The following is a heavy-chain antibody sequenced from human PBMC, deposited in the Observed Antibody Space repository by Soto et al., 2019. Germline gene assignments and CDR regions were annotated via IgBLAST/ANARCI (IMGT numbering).Heavy chain of an antibody. CDR2: IFYSGST. V-gene: IGHV4-30-4*01. Sequence: TSETLSLTCTVSGGSISSGDYYWSWIRQPPGKGLEWIGYIFYSGSTYYSPSLKSRATISVDTSKNQFSLKLSSVTAADTAVYYCARGVGRFGEFSDDYWGQGTLVTVSS. CDR1: GGSISSGDYY. CDR3: ARGVGRFGEFSDDY. J-gene: IGHJ4*02. D-gene: IGHD3-10*01.